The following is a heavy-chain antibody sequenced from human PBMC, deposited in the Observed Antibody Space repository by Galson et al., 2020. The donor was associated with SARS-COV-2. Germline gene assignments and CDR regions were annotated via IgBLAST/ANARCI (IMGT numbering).Heavy chain of an antibody. V-gene: IGHV1-46*03. CDR3: TRDNSWQDLAWWFDP. CDR1: GFTFTRYY. Sequence: GESLKISCKAFGFTFTRYYMHWVRQAPGQGLEWVGIINPSGDTTAYAQKFQGRVTMTRDTSTSTVYMELSSLRSEDTAVYWCTRDNSWQDLAWWFDPWGQGTLVTVSS. CDR2: INPSGDTT. D-gene: IGHD5-12*01. J-gene: IGHJ5*02.